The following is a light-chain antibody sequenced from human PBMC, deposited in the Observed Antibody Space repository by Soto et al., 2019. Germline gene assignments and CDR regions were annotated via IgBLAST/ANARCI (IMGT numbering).Light chain of an antibody. CDR2: GTS. CDR1: QSVSSN. V-gene: IGKV3-15*01. J-gene: IGKJ5*01. CDR3: QQYNNWPLT. Sequence: EIVMTQSPATLSVSPGERVTLSCRASQSVSSNLGWYQHKPGQAPRLLIYGTSTRATGIPARFSGSGSGTEFTLTIRSLQSEDFAVYYCQQYNNWPLTFGQGTRLEI.